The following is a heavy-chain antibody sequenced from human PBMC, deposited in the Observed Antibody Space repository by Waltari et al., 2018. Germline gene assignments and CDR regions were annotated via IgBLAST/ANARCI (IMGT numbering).Heavy chain of an antibody. CDR2: IIPIFGTA. CDR1: GGTFSSYA. V-gene: IGHV1-69*01. Sequence: QVQLVQSGAEVKKPGSSVKVSCKASGGTFSSYALSWVGPARGQGLEWMGGIIPIFGTANYAQKFQGRVTITADESTSTAYMELSSLRSEDTAVYYCARSSWYRGGDVPNYFDYWGQGTLVTVSS. J-gene: IGHJ4*02. CDR3: ARSSWYRGGDVPNYFDY. D-gene: IGHD6-13*01.